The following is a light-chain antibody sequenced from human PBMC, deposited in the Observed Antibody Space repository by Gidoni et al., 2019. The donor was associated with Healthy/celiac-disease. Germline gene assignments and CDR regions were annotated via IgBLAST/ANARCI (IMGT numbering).Light chain of an antibody. CDR1: ESVSRN. V-gene: IGKV3-15*01. CDR2: DAS. Sequence: EIVMTQSPATLSLFPGERATLSCRASESVSRNLAWYQQKPGQAPRLLIYDASTRATGIPARFSGSGSGTEFTLTISSLQSEDFAVYYCQQYNNWPMYTFGQGTKLEIK. J-gene: IGKJ2*01. CDR3: QQYNNWPMYT.